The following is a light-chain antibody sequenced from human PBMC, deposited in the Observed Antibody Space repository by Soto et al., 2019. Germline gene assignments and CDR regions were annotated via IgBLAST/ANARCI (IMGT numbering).Light chain of an antibody. J-gene: IGKJ4*01. CDR3: HQDYTVPLS. CDR1: QSISNTY. V-gene: IGKV3D-7*01. CDR2: GAS. Sequence: VMTQSPATLSSSPRERVTLSCRASQSISNTYLSTYQQKAGQAPRLLIYGASTRATGVPARFSGSGSGTGLTLTISGLQPEEFALYYCHQDYTVPLSFGGGNKVEIK.